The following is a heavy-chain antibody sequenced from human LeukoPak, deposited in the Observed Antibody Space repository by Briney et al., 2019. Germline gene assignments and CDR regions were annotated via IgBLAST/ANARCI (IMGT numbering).Heavy chain of an antibody. CDR1: GYTFTTYA. V-gene: IGHV1-18*01. Sequence: ASVKVSCKASGYTFTTYAMNWVRQAPGQGLEWMGWISAYNGNTNYAQKLQGRVTMTTDTATSTVYMELSSLTLDDTAVYYCARVDAVNYYYYMDVWGKGTPVTVSS. J-gene: IGHJ6*03. CDR3: ARVDAVNYYYYMDV. CDR2: ISAYNGNT.